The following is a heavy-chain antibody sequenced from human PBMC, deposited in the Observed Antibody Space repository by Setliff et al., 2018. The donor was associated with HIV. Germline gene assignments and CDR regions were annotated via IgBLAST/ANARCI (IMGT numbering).Heavy chain of an antibody. CDR2: VDPKNGKT. Sequence: ASVKVSCKASGYTFTVYYMHWVQQAPGKGLEWMGRVDPKNGKTLYAENLRGRITITAYTSTDTVYMELNSLRYEDTAMYYCATLDYYGSQTYNLALHYWGQGTLVTVS. CDR3: ATLDYYGSQTYNLALHY. CDR1: GYTFTVYY. D-gene: IGHD3-10*01. V-gene: IGHV1-69-2*01. J-gene: IGHJ4*02.